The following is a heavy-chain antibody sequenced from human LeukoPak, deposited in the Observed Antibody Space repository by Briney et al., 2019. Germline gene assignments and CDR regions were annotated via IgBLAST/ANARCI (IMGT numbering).Heavy chain of an antibody. J-gene: IGHJ4*02. D-gene: IGHD5-12*01. CDR2: IYYSGNT. CDR1: GGSISSGGYY. CDR3: ARVAQYSGYDLDY. V-gene: IGHV4-31*03. Sequence: SETLSLTCTVSGGSISSGGYYWSWFRQHPGKGLEWIGYIYYSGNTYYNPSLKSRVTLSVDTSKNQFSLMLSSVTAADTAVYYCARVAQYSGYDLDYWGQGTLVTVSS.